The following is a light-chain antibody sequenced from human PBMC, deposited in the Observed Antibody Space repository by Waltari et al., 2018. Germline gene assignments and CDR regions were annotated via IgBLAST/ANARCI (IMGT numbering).Light chain of an antibody. V-gene: IGLV1-44*01. CDR2: ANT. CDR1: SSNIGRNI. Sequence: QSVLTQPPSASGTPGQRVTISCSGSSSNIGRNIVNWYQQLPGTAPKLLTYANTQRPSGGPGRFSGSKSGTSASLAISGLQSEEEADYYCEAWDASLNDLVLGGGTKLTVL. J-gene: IGLJ2*01. CDR3: EAWDASLNDLV.